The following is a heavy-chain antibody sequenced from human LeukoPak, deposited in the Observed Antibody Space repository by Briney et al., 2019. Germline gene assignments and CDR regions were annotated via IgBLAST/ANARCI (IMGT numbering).Heavy chain of an antibody. V-gene: IGHV4-39*01. Sequence: SETLSLTCTVSGGSISSSSYYWGWIRQPPGKGLEWIGSIYYSGSTYYNPSLKSRVTISVDTSKNQFSLKLSSVTAADTAVYYCARFPWEDCSSTSCYSEAFDYWGQGTLVTVSS. CDR2: IYYSGST. CDR1: GGSISSSSYY. CDR3: ARFPWEDCSSTSCYSEAFDY. D-gene: IGHD2-2*02. J-gene: IGHJ4*02.